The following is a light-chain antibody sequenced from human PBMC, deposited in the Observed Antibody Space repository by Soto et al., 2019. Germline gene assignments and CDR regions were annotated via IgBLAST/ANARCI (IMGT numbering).Light chain of an antibody. J-gene: IGLJ2*01. V-gene: IGLV1-44*01. CDR2: ANN. CDR3: ATRDDRLTGVV. Sequence: QPVLTQPPSASGTPGQRVTISCSGGSSNIGSNTVNWYQQLPGTAPKLLMYANNQRPSGVPDRFSGSKSGTSASLAISGLQSEDEADYYCATRDDRLTGVVFGGGTKVTVL. CDR1: SSNIGSNT.